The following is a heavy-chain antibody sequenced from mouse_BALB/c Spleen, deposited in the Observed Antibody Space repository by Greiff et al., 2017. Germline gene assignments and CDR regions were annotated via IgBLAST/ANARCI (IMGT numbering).Heavy chain of an antibody. CDR2: ISYDGSN. D-gene: IGHD1-1*01. J-gene: IGHJ3*01. Sequence: DVKLVESGPGLVKPSQSLSLTCSVTGYSITSGYYWNWIRQFPGNKLEWMGYISYDGSNNYNPSLKNRISITRDTSKNQFFLKLNSVTTEDTATYYCARSLLLRAWFAYWGQGTLVTVSA. V-gene: IGHV3-6*02. CDR1: GYSITSGYY. CDR3: ARSLLLRAWFAY.